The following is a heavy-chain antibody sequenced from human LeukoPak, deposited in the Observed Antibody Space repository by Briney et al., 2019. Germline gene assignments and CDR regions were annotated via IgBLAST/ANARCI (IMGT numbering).Heavy chain of an antibody. CDR2: ISGSGDST. CDR1: GFTFSSYA. Sequence: PGGSLRLSCAASGFTFSSYAMSWVRQAPGKGLEWVSAISGSGDSTYYADSVKGRFTISRDNSKNTLYLQMNSLRAEDTAVYYCAKDGLVQLENDAFDLWGQGTMVTVSS. V-gene: IGHV3-23*01. J-gene: IGHJ3*01. D-gene: IGHD1-1*01. CDR3: AKDGLVQLENDAFDL.